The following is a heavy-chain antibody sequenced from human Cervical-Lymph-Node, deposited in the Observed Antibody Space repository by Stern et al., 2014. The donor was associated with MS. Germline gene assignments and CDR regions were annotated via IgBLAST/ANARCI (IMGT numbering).Heavy chain of an antibody. CDR1: GGSISSYY. CDR3: ARRLGSGWYGPIGY. Sequence: QVQLQESGPGLVKPSETLSLTCTVSGGSISSYYWTWIRQPPGKGLEWIGHFYDSGGTNYNPSFNSRVTISVATSKNHFSLKLRPVTAADTAVYYCARRLGSGWYGPIGYWGQGTLVTVSS. D-gene: IGHD6-19*01. V-gene: IGHV4-59*08. CDR2: FYDSGGT. J-gene: IGHJ4*02.